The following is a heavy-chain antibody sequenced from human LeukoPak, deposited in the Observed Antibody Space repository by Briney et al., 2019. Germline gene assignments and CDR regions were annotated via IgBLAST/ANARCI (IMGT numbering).Heavy chain of an antibody. CDR3: AKDKLAMIRGPTSFDY. V-gene: IGHV3-30-3*01. D-gene: IGHD3-10*01. J-gene: IGHJ4*02. CDR1: GFTFSSYA. Sequence: GGSLRLSCAASGFTFSSYAMHWVRQAPGKGLEWVAVISYDGSNKYYADSVKGRFTISRDNSKNTLYLQMNSLRAEDTAVYYCAKDKLAMIRGPTSFDYWGQGTLVTVSS. CDR2: ISYDGSNK.